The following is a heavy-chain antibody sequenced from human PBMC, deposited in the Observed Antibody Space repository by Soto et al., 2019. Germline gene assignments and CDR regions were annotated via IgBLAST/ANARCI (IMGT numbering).Heavy chain of an antibody. Sequence: EVQLVESGGGLVQPGGSLKISCAASGFALSDSAVHWVRQAPGKGLEWVGRIKTRADNYATVLAASVRGRFTIFRDDSSNTASLQMTSLRTEDTAVYFCTRLSGTEVYWCDSWGQGTLVTVSS. D-gene: IGHD1-1*01. CDR2: IKTRADNYAT. V-gene: IGHV3-73*02. J-gene: IGHJ5*01. CDR1: GFALSDSA. CDR3: TRLSGTEVYWCDS.